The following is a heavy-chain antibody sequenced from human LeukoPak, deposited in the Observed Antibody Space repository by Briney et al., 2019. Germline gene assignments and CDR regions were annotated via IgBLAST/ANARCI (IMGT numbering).Heavy chain of an antibody. CDR2: SKQEGSDI. V-gene: IGHV3-7*01. J-gene: IGHJ4*02. CDR1: GFTVSNYW. Sequence: PGGSLRLSCAASGFTVSNYWMRWVRQAPGKGLEWVAKSKQEGSDIYYVDSVKGRFTISRDNAKNSLYLQMNSLRAEDTAVYYCTRSGTYVFDFWGQGTLVTVSS. CDR3: TRSGTYVFDF. D-gene: IGHD1-26*01.